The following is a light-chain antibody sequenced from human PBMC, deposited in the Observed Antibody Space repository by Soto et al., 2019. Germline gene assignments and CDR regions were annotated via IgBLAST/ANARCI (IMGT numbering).Light chain of an antibody. J-gene: IGKJ2*01. V-gene: IGKV3-15*01. CDR3: QQYNDWPYT. CDR2: GAS. Sequence: IVMTQSPAALSVSPGERASLSCRASQTVNSNLAWYQQKPGQAPRLLIFGASTRATGIPARFSGRGSGTEFTLTISSLQSEDSAAYYCQQYNDWPYTFGQGTKLEIK. CDR1: QTVNSN.